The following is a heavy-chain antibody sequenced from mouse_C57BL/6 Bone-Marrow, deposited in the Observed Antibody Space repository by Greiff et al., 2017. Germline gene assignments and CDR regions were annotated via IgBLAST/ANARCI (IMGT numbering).Heavy chain of an antibody. CDR2: IYPRSGTT. CDR1: GYTFTSYG. D-gene: IGHD1-1*01. J-gene: IGHJ1*03. V-gene: IGHV1-81*01. Sequence: QVQLQQSGAELARPGASVKLSCKASGYTFTSYGISWVKQRTGQGLEWIGEIYPRSGTTYYNEKFKGKATLTADKSSSTAYMELRSLTSEDSAVYVCARFCYGSSYWYFDVWGTGTTVTVSS. CDR3: ARFCYGSSYWYFDV.